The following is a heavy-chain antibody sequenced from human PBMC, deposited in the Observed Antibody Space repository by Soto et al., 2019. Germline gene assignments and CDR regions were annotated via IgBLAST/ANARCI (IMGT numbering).Heavy chain of an antibody. J-gene: IGHJ3*02. D-gene: IGHD3-9*01. CDR1: GFTFSDYA. CDR2: ISSYDINT. CDR3: AKKVRLAGIDAFDI. V-gene: IGHV3-23*05. Sequence: EVQLLESGGGLVQPGGSLSLSCAASGFTFSDYAMTWVRQAPGKGLEWVSAISSYDINTNYAGSVKGRFTISRDISKNTLYLQMSGLRAEDTAVYYCAKKVRLAGIDAFDIWSQGTMVTVSS.